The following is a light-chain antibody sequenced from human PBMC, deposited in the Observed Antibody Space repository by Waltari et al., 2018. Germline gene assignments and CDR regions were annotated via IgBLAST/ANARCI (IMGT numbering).Light chain of an antibody. CDR3: QNHERLPAV. CDR1: QSIGRY. V-gene: IGKV3-20*01. CDR2: GAS. Sequence: DIVLTQSPGTLSLSPGERATVPCRASQSIGRYLIWYQQKPGQAPRLLIYGASTRAAGIPDRFSGSGSGTDFSLTISRLEPEDFAVYYCQNHERLPAVFGRGTKVEIK. J-gene: IGKJ1*01.